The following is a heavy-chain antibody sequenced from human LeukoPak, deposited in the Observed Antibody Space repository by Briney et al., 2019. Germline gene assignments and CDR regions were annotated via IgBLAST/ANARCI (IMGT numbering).Heavy chain of an antibody. J-gene: IGHJ4*02. V-gene: IGHV3-23*01. CDR2: ISGSGIST. CDR1: GFTFNIVA. CDR3: AKDQHGYDKPIDY. D-gene: IGHD5-12*01. Sequence: GGSLRLSCAASGFTFNIVAMNWVRQASGRGLEWVSAISGSGISTYYADSVKGRFTISRDNSKNTLYLQINSLRAEDTAVYFCAKDQHGYDKPIDYWGQGTLVTVSS.